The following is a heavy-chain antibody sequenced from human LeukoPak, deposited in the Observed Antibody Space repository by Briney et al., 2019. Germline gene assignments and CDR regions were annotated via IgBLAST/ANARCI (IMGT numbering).Heavy chain of an antibody. D-gene: IGHD3-10*01. Sequence: GGSLRLSCAASGFTFSSYWMSWVRQAPGKGLEWVANIKQDGSEKYYVDSVKGRFTISRDNAKNSLYLQMNSLRAEDTAVYYCASQTYGSGSYFVFSYGWFDPWGQGTLVTVSS. V-gene: IGHV3-7*01. CDR3: ASQTYGSGSYFVFSYGWFDP. CDR2: IKQDGSEK. J-gene: IGHJ5*02. CDR1: GFTFSSYW.